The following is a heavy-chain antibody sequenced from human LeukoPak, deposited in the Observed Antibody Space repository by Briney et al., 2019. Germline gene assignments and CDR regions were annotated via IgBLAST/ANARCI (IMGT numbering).Heavy chain of an antibody. CDR3: ARGGSRAGYSSGWYHRGPAFDI. J-gene: IGHJ3*02. D-gene: IGHD6-19*01. Sequence: SETLSLTCAVYGGSFSGYYWSWIRQPPGKGLEWIGEINHSGSTNYNPSLKSRVTISVDTSKNQFSLKLSSVTAADTAVYYCARGGSRAGYSSGWYHRGPAFDIWGQGTMVTVSS. CDR2: INHSGST. V-gene: IGHV4-34*01. CDR1: GGSFSGYY.